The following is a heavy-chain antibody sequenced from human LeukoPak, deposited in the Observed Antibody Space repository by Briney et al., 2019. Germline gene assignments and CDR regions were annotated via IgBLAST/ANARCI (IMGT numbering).Heavy chain of an antibody. CDR3: AKGVVVAPDVTPFDY. Sequence: PGRSLRLSCAASGFTFSTYAMHWVRQAPGKGLEWVAAISYDGSKKHYADSVKDRFTISRDNSKNTLYLQMNSLRAEDTAVYYCAKGVVVAPDVTPFDYWGQGTLVTVSS. CDR1: GFTFSTYA. J-gene: IGHJ4*02. D-gene: IGHD2-2*01. V-gene: IGHV3-30*04. CDR2: ISYDGSKK.